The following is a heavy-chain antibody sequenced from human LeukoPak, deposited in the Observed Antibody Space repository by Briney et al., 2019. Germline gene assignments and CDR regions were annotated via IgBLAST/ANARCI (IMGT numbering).Heavy chain of an antibody. CDR2: ISNSGFST. J-gene: IGHJ4*02. CDR1: GFTFSNYA. D-gene: IGHD5-12*01. CDR3: AKDGALKTWSGLPSDY. Sequence: PGGSLRLSCAASGFTFSNYAMSWVRQAPGKGLECVSAISNSGFSTYYADSVKGRFTISRDNSKNTLDLQMNSLRAEDTAVYYCAKDGALKTWSGLPSDYWGQGILVTVSS. V-gene: IGHV3-23*01.